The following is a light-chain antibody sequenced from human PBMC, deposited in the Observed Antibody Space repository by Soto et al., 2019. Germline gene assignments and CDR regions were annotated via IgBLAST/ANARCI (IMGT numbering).Light chain of an antibody. Sequence: PSTLSASVGDRVTITCRASQSISSRLAWYQQKPGKAPKFLVYDASNLETGVPSRFSGSGSGTDFTLTISSLQPDDFATYYCQEYDTYSTFGQGTKVDIK. V-gene: IGKV1-5*01. CDR3: QEYDTYST. CDR1: QSISSR. CDR2: DAS. J-gene: IGKJ1*01.